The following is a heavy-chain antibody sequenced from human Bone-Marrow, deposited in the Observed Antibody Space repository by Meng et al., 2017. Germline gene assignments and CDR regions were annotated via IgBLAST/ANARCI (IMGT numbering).Heavy chain of an antibody. CDR3: AREGDSGHAFGP. CDR1: GDSVSSNSAA. CDR2: TYYRSKWYN. V-gene: IGHV6-1*01. Sequence: QVQLQQSGPVLVKASQPRSLPCGISGDSVSSNSAAWNCIRQSPSRGLEWLGRTYYRSKWYNQYAISVKSRITINTDTSKNQFSLQLNSVTPEDTAVYYCAREGDSGHAFGPWGQGTLVTVSS. J-gene: IGHJ5*02. D-gene: IGHD5-12*01.